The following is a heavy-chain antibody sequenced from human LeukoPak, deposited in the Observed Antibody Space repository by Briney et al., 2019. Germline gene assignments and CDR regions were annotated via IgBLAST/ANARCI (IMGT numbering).Heavy chain of an antibody. J-gene: IGHJ4*02. CDR3: ARESSGWLQLFDY. V-gene: IGHV3-66*01. CDR1: GFTVSSKY. Sequence: GGSLRLSCAASGFTVSSKYMSWVRQAPGKGLERVSVIYSGGSTYYADSVKGRFTISRDNSKNTVYLQMNSLRAEDTAVYYCARESSGWLQLFDYWGQGTLVTVSS. CDR2: IYSGGST. D-gene: IGHD5-24*01.